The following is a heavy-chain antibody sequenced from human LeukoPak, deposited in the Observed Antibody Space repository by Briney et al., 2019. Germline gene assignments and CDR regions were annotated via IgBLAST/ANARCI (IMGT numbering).Heavy chain of an antibody. CDR2: INHSGST. CDR3: AKVAGIMDNWFDP. Sequence: PSETLSLTCAVYGGSFSGYYWSWIRQPPGKGLEWIGEINHSGSTNCNPSLKSRVTMSVDTSKNQFSVKLSSVTAADTAVYYCAKVAGIMDNWFDPWGQGTLVTVSS. D-gene: IGHD6-19*01. J-gene: IGHJ5*02. CDR1: GGSFSGYY. V-gene: IGHV4-34*01.